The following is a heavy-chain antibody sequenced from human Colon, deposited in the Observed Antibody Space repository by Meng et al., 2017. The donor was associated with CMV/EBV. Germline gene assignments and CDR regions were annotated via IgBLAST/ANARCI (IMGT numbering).Heavy chain of an antibody. Sequence: GASLKISCAASGFTFSGSAMHWVRQASGKGLEWVGRIRSKANSYATAYPASVKGRFTISRDDSKNTAYLQMNSLKTEDMAVYYCTRFIAVAHYYYYGMDVWGQGTMVTVSS. D-gene: IGHD6-19*01. CDR2: IRSKANSYAT. CDR3: TRFIAVAHYYYYGMDV. CDR1: GFTFSGSA. J-gene: IGHJ6*02. V-gene: IGHV3-73*01.